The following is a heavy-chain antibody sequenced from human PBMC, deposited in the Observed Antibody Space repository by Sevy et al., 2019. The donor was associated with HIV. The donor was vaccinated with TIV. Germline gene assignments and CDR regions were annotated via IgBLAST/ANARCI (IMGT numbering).Heavy chain of an antibody. J-gene: IGHJ6*02. Sequence: GGSLRLSCTGSGFSFSYYGIHWVRQAPGKGLDWVALISHDGINEYYADSVKGRFTISRDNSRNTVYLEMNSLRNEDTAIYYCAKRRVQSGLSGGGANFGMDVCGRGTTVTVSS. V-gene: IGHV3-30*18. CDR3: AKRRVQSGLSGGGANFGMDV. CDR1: GFSFSYYG. D-gene: IGHD2-8*02. CDR2: ISHDGINE.